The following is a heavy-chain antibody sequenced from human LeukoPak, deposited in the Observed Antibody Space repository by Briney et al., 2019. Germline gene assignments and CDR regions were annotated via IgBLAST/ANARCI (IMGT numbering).Heavy chain of an antibody. V-gene: IGHV3-9*01. D-gene: IGHD1-1*01. CDR2: ISWNSGSI. CDR1: GFTFDDYA. J-gene: IGHJ5*02. Sequence: GGSLRLSCAASGFTFDDYAMHWVRQGPGKGLEWVSGISWNSGSIGYADSVKGRFTISRDNAKNSLYLQMNSLRAEDTAVYYCARTGSPWGQGTLVTVSS. CDR3: ARTGSP.